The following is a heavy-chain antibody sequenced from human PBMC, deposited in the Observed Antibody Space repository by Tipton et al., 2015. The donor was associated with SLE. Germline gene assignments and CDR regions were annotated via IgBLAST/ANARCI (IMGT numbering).Heavy chain of an antibody. Sequence: TLSLTCTVSGGSMSGDYWSWIRQPPGKGLEWIGYIFFSGRTNYNPSLQSRVTMSVDTSKNQFSLKLTSVTAADTAVYYCARVGITGTTWDWYFDLWGRGTLVTVSS. CDR3: ARVGITGTTWDWYFDL. V-gene: IGHV4-59*08. CDR1: GGSMSGDY. CDR2: IFFSGRT. D-gene: IGHD1-7*01. J-gene: IGHJ2*01.